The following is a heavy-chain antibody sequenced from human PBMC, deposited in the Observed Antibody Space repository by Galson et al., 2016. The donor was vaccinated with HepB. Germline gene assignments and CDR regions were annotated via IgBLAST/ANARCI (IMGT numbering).Heavy chain of an antibody. V-gene: IGHV3-33*06. CDR2: IWFDGSNE. Sequence: SLRLSCAASGFDFSIYGMNWVRQAPGKGLEWLAVIWFDGSNEDYLDSVKGRFTISRDNSKNTVYLHMNILRAEDTAIYYCVKLPNYWGQGTLVTVSS. CDR1: GFDFSIYG. J-gene: IGHJ4*02. CDR3: VKLPNY.